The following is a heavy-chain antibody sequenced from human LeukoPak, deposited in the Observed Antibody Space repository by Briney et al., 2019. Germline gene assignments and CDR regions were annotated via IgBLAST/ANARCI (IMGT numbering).Heavy chain of an antibody. J-gene: IGHJ5*02. CDR1: GGSISSYY. Sequence: SETLSLTCTVSGGSISSYYWSWIRQPPGKGLEWIGRIYTNGSTNYNPSLKSRVTMSVDTSKNQFSLKLSSVTAADTAVYYCARSSGSYFDNWFDPWGQGTLVTVSS. CDR2: IYTNGST. D-gene: IGHD1-26*01. CDR3: ARSSGSYFDNWFDP. V-gene: IGHV4-4*07.